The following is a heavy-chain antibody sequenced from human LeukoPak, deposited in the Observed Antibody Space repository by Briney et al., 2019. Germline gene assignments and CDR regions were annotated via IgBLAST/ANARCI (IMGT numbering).Heavy chain of an antibody. Sequence: GGSLRLSCAASGFTFSSYAMRWVRQAPGKGLEWVSAISGSGGSTYYADSVKGRFTISRDTSENTLYLQMNSLRAEDTAVYYCAKGQYQLLFVSLRGYYFDYWGQGTLVTVSS. CDR1: GFTFSSYA. D-gene: IGHD2-2*01. J-gene: IGHJ4*02. CDR2: ISGSGGST. CDR3: AKGQYQLLFVSLRGYYFDY. V-gene: IGHV3-23*01.